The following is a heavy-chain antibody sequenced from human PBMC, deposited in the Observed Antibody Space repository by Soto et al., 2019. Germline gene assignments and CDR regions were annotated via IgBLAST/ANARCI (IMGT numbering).Heavy chain of an antibody. CDR2: IYYNGDT. D-gene: IGHD1-20*01. J-gene: IGHJ3*01. CDR1: GGSVSSGNYF. Sequence: QLQLQESGPGLVKPAETLSLKCAVSGGSVSSGNYFWGWIRQPPGKGLEWIGNIYYNGDTYYSPSLKSRVTRSADTAQNQVSLRLTSVTAADTAVYYCARRLIDNGNQGHAVDFWGQGTLVTVSS. CDR3: ARRLIDNGNQGHAVDF. V-gene: IGHV4-39*01.